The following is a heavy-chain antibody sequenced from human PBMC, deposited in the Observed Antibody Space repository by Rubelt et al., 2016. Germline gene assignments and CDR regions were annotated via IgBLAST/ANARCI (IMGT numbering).Heavy chain of an antibody. CDR2: ISGSGGST. J-gene: IGHJ6*03. D-gene: IGHD1-7*01. CDR3: AKTGSTSRWAYYYYYMDV. CDR1: GFTFSSYA. Sequence: EVQLLESGGGLVQPGGSLRLSCAASGFTFSSYAMSWVRQAPGKGLEWVSAISGSGGSTYYADSVKGRFTISRDNSKNTLYLQMNSLRAEDTAVYYCAKTGSTSRWAYYYYYMDVWGKGTTVTVSS. V-gene: IGHV3-23*01.